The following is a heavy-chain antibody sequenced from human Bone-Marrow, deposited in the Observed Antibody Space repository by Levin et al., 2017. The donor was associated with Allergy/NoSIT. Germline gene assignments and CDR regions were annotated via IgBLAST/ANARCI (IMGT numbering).Heavy chain of an antibody. D-gene: IGHD3-10*01. CDR2: ISASGSST. CDR3: ARGDYSSGMDV. CDR1: GFSFNSYP. J-gene: IGHJ6*02. Sequence: GESLKISCEASGFSFNSYPMNWVRQAPGRGLEWISSISASGSSTFYAHSVEGRFTISRDNAKKSMYLRMSSLGADDTARYFCARGDYSSGMDVWGHGTMVTVSS. V-gene: IGHV3-21*04.